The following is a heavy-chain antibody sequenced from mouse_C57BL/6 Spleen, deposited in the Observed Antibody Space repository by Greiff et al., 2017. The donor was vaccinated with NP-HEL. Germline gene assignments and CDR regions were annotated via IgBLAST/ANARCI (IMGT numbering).Heavy chain of an antibody. CDR1: GFTFSSYG. CDR3: ARHDNYDFDY. D-gene: IGHD1-3*01. J-gene: IGHJ2*01. Sequence: EVKLMESGGDLVKPGGSLKLSCAASGFTFSSYGMSWVRQTPDKRLEWVATISSGGSYTYYPDSVKGRFTIPRDNAKNTLYLQMSSLKSEDTAMYYCARHDNYDFDYWGQGTTLTVSS. V-gene: IGHV5-6*01. CDR2: ISSGGSYT.